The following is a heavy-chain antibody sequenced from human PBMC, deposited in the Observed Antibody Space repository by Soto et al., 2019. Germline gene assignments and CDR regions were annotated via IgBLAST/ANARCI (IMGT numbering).Heavy chain of an antibody. CDR1: GYTFQNYH. D-gene: IGHD3-16*01. V-gene: IGHV1-46*02. CDR2: IHPSGDTK. J-gene: IGHJ4*02. Sequence: QVQLVQSGAEVKEPGASVKVSCKASGYTFQNYHMHWVRQAPGQGLEWMGIIHPSGDTKTYAQRFQGRLAMTRDTSTSTAYMELSSLTSEDTAVYFCARDHWGSWTVDYWGQGTLVTVSS. CDR3: ARDHWGSWTVDY.